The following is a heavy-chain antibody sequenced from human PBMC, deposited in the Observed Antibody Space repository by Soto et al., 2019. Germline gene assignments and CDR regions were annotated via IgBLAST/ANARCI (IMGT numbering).Heavy chain of an antibody. D-gene: IGHD2-21*01. CDR2: IYHNGNT. CDR3: TRGELWWDY. V-gene: IGHV4-30-4*08. Sequence: QVQLQESGPGLVKPSQTLSLICTVSGGSISSHDDYWSWIRQLPGEGLEWIGFIYHNGNTFYNPSLKGRLTISPDTSKNQFSLKLSSVTAADTAVYYCTRGELWWDYWGQGTLVTVSS. J-gene: IGHJ4*02. CDR1: GGSISSHDDY.